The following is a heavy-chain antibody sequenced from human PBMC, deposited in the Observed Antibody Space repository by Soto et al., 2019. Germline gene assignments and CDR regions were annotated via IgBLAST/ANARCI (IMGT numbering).Heavy chain of an antibody. D-gene: IGHD1-26*01. V-gene: IGHV4-31*03. J-gene: IGHJ4*02. CDR2: IYYRGTT. CDR3: ARVISYGYFDY. CDR1: GGSISSGGYY. Sequence: QVQLQESGPGLVKPSQTLSLTCTVSGGSISSGGYYWSWIRQHPGKGLEWIGYIYYRGTTYYNPSLKTRVTISVDTSKNPFSLKLSSVTAADTAVYYCARVISYGYFDYWGQGTLVTVSS.